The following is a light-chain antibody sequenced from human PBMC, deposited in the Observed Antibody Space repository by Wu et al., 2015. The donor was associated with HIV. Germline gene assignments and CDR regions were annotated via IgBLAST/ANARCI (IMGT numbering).Light chain of an antibody. V-gene: IGKV3-11*01. CDR2: DAS. Sequence: EIVLTQSPATLSLSPGERATLSCWASQSVSTYLVWYQQKPGQAPRLLIYDASNRATGIPARFSGSGSGTDFTLTISSLEPEDSAVYYCQQRSDSWTFGPGTKVESK. CDR3: QQRSDSWT. J-gene: IGKJ1*01. CDR1: QSVSTY.